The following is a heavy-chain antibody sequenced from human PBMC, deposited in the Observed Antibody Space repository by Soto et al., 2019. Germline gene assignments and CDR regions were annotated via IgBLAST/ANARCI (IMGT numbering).Heavy chain of an antibody. D-gene: IGHD3-10*01. V-gene: IGHV4-38-2*02. CDR3: ARVVEGNWFDP. CDR2: IYHSGST. J-gene: IGHJ5*02. CDR1: GYSISSGYY. Sequence: QSQTLSLTCTVSGYSISSGYYWGWIRQPPGKGLEWIGSIYHSGSTYYNPSLKSRVTISVDTSKNQFSLKLSSVTAADTAVYYCARVVEGNWFDPWGQGTLVTVSS.